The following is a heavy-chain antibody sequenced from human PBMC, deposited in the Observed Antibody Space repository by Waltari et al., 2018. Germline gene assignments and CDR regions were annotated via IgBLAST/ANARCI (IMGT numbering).Heavy chain of an antibody. CDR1: GFTFSSHW. Sequence: EVQLVESGGGLVQPGGSLRLSCPASGFTFSSHWKIWVRQAPGKGLEWVANIKQDGSEKYYVDSVKGRFTISRDNAKNSLYLQMNSLRAEDTAVYYCARDLAARPYNWFDPWGQGTLVTVSS. J-gene: IGHJ5*02. V-gene: IGHV3-7*01. D-gene: IGHD6-6*01. CDR3: ARDLAARPYNWFDP. CDR2: IKQDGSEK.